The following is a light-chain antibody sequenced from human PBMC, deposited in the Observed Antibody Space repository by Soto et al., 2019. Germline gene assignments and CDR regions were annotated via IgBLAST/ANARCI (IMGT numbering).Light chain of an antibody. CDR1: SGHSSYA. V-gene: IGLV4-69*01. Sequence: QAVVTQSPSASASLGASVKLTCTLSSGHSSYAIAWHQQQPEKGPRYLMKLNSDGSHSKGDGIPDRFSGSSSGAERYRTISSLQSEDEADYYCQTWGTGLLVFGGGTKVTVL. CDR2: LNSDGSH. CDR3: QTWGTGLLV. J-gene: IGLJ3*02.